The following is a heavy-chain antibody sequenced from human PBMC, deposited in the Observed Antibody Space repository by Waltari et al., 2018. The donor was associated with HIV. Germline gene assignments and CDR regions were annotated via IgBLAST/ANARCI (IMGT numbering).Heavy chain of an antibody. Sequence: QVQLVESGGGLVKPGGSLRLSCEASGFIFSGYYMNWIRQAPGKGLEWVSYISSSSSHTNYAGSVKGRFTISRDNAKNSLFLQMDSLRVEDTAVYYCARIQDLAGSRGFFDSWGQGTLVTVSS. CDR2: ISSSSSHT. J-gene: IGHJ4*02. CDR3: ARIQDLAGSRGFFDS. V-gene: IGHV3-11*05. CDR1: GFIFSGYY. D-gene: IGHD6-19*01.